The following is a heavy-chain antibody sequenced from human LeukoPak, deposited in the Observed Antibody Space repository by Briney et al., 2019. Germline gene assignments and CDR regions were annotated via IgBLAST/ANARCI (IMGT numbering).Heavy chain of an antibody. V-gene: IGHV3-48*01. CDR3: ARGENSGRGAFDI. J-gene: IGHJ3*02. D-gene: IGHD1-26*01. CDR1: GFTFSSYG. Sequence: AGGSLRLSCAASGFTFSSYGMNWVRQAPGTGLEWVSYISSSSTSVYYADSLKGRFTISRDNAKNSLYLQMNSLRAEDTAVYYCARGENSGRGAFDIWGQGTMVTVSS. CDR2: ISSSSTSV.